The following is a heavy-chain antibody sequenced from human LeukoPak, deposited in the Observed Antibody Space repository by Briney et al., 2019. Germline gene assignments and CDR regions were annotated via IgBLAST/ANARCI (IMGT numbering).Heavy chain of an antibody. Sequence: GGSLRLSCAASGFTFSSYAMNWVRKAPGKGLEWVSVLSGSGGSTVYADSVKGRFTISRDNAKNTLYLQMNSLRADDTAVYYCARDRGGSGPTTTDLWGQGTLVTVSS. V-gene: IGHV3-23*01. CDR3: ARDRGGSGPTTTDL. J-gene: IGHJ4*02. CDR1: GFTFSSYA. CDR2: LSGSGGST. D-gene: IGHD6-19*01.